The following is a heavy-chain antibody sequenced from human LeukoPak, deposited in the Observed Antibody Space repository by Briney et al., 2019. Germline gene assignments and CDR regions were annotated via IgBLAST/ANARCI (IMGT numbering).Heavy chain of an antibody. CDR1: GYSISSGYY. CDR3: ARDNYYYGSGSYYFDY. V-gene: IGHV4-38-2*02. D-gene: IGHD3-10*01. Sequence: SETLSLTCTVSGYSISSGYYWGWIRQPPGKGLEWIGYIYYSGSTNYNPSLKSRVTMSVDTSKNQFSLKLSSVTAADTAVYYCARDNYYYGSGSYYFDYWGQGTLVTVSS. J-gene: IGHJ4*02. CDR2: IYYSGST.